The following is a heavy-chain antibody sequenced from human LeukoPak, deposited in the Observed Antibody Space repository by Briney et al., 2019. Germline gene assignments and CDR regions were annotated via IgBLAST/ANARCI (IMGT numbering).Heavy chain of an antibody. CDR3: ARTYYGSGSYYQPPVPGDH. CDR2: ISGYNGET. Sequence: ASVKVSCKTSGYTFTNYGISWVRQAPGQGLEWMGWISGYNGETKYAQNFQDRVSVTTDTSSSTACVELRSLRSDDTAVYCCARTYYGSGSYYQPPVPGDHWGQGTLVTVSS. V-gene: IGHV1-18*01. D-gene: IGHD3-10*01. J-gene: IGHJ4*02. CDR1: GYTFTNYG.